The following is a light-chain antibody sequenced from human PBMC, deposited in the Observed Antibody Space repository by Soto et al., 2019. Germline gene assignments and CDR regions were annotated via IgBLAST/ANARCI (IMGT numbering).Light chain of an antibody. CDR3: QQRSNWPPWT. J-gene: IGKJ1*01. CDR2: DAS. Sequence: EIVLTQSPATLSLSPGDRATLSCRASQSVSSYLAWYQQKPGQAPRLLIYDASNRAPGIPARFSGSGSETAFTLTISSLEPEDFAVYYCQQRSNWPPWTFGQGTKVDIK. CDR1: QSVSSY. V-gene: IGKV3-11*01.